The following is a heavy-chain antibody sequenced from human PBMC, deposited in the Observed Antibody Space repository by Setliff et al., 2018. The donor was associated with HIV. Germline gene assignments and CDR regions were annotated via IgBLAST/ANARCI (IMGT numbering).Heavy chain of an antibody. D-gene: IGHD3-10*01. V-gene: IGHV1-69*06. J-gene: IGHJ4*02. CDR3: ASGVGHFDTSYSEKY. Sequence: SVKVSCKASDDTFTRFGISWVRQAPGQGLEWVGAIFPRIGTTNHAQKFQGRVTITADKSISTVYMKMTSLRSVDTAVYYCASGVGHFDTSYSEKYWGQGTLVTVSS. CDR1: DDTFTRFG. CDR2: IFPRIGTT.